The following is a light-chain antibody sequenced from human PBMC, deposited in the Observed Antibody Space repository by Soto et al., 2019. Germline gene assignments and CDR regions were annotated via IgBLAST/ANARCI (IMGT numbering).Light chain of an antibody. V-gene: IGKV3-20*01. J-gene: IGKJ1*01. CDR2: AVS. Sequence: EIVLTQSPGTLSLSPGERATLSCRASQSVRSNYLAWYQQKPGQAPRLLIYAVSTRATGIPDTVSGSGSWTDFTLTIGRLEPEDFGAYFCQQYGRSPWTFGQGTKVEIK. CDR3: QQYGRSPWT. CDR1: QSVRSNY.